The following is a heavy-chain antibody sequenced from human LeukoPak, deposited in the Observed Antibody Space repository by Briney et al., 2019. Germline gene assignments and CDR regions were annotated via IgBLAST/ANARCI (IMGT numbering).Heavy chain of an antibody. CDR1: GGTFSSYA. V-gene: IGHV1-69*13. Sequence: RASVKVSCKASGGTFSSYAISWVRQAPGQGLEWMGGIIPIFGTANYAQKFQGRVTITADESTSTAYMEPSSLRSEDTAVYYCARNFIGYDSSGFYFDYWGQGTLVTVSS. D-gene: IGHD3-22*01. CDR3: ARNFIGYDSSGFYFDY. CDR2: IIPIFGTA. J-gene: IGHJ4*02.